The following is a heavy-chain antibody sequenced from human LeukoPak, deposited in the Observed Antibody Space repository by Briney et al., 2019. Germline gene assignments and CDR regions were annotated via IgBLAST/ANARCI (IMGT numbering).Heavy chain of an antibody. D-gene: IGHD4-17*01. CDR3: AREGDYGDDAGS. CDR1: GGSFSGYY. J-gene: IGHJ4*02. Sequence: SETLSLTCAVYGGSFSGYYWSWIRQPPGKGLEWIGGINHSGSTNYNPSLKSRVTISVDTSKNQFSLKLSSVTAADTAVYYCAREGDYGDDAGSWGQGTLVTVSS. V-gene: IGHV4-34*01. CDR2: INHSGST.